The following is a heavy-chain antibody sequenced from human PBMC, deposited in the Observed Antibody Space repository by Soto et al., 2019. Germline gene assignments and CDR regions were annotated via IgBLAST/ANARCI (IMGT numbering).Heavy chain of an antibody. V-gene: IGHV3-11*06. CDR2: ISSSSSYT. CDR1: GFTFSDYY. J-gene: IGHJ4*02. Sequence: QVQLVESGGGLVKPGGSLRLSCAASGFTFSDYYMSWIRQAPGKGLEWVSYISSSSSYTNYADSVKGRFTISRDNAKNSLYLQMNSVRAEDTGVYYCARDRYSSSWDKFDYWGQGTLVTVSS. CDR3: ARDRYSSSWDKFDY. D-gene: IGHD6-13*01.